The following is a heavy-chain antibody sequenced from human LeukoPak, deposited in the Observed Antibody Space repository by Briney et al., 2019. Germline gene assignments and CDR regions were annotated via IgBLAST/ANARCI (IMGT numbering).Heavy chain of an antibody. J-gene: IGHJ4*02. D-gene: IGHD2-8*02. CDR3: AKDGSWSCTD. V-gene: IGHV3-30*02. CDR1: GFSFSSYG. CDR2: IAHHGNNK. Sequence: GGSLRLSCAASGFSFSSYGMDWVRQAPGKGLEWVAYIAHHGNNKYYADSVKGRFTISRDNSKGSLYLQMNSLRADDTAVYYCAKDGSWSCTDWGQGTLVRVSS.